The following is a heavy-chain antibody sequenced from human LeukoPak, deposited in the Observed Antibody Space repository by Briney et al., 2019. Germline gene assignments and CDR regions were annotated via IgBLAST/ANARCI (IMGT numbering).Heavy chain of an antibody. Sequence: SETLSLTCTVSGGSISSSAYYWGWIRQPPGKGLEWIGSIYYTGSTYYNPSLKTRVTMSVDTSKNQFSLKLSSVPAADTAVYYCARHTALGSPLHYWGQGTLVTVSS. D-gene: IGHD5-18*01. CDR2: IYYTGST. CDR3: ARHTALGSPLHY. J-gene: IGHJ4*02. V-gene: IGHV4-39*01. CDR1: GGSISSSAYY.